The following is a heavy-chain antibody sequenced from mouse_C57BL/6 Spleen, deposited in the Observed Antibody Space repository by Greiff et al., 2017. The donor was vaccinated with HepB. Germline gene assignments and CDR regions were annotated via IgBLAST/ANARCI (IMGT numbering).Heavy chain of an antibody. V-gene: IGHV1-69*01. CDR1: GYTFTSYW. CDR2: IDPSDSYT. Sequence: VQLQQPGAELVMPGASVKLSCKASGYTFTSYWMHWVKQRPGQSLEWIGEIDPSDSYTNYNQKFKGKSTLTVDKSSSTAYMQLSSLTSEDSAVYYCARLGVYYGNYGGYFDVWGTGTTVTVSS. D-gene: IGHD2-1*01. CDR3: ARLGVYYGNYGGYFDV. J-gene: IGHJ1*03.